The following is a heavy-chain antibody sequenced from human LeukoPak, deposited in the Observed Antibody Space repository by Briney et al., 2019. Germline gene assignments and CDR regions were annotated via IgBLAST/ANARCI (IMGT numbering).Heavy chain of an antibody. CDR2: ISYSGST. V-gene: IGHV4-59*01. D-gene: IGHD5-18*01. CDR3: ARHNHGYSSGRFDY. Sequence: SETLSLTCTVSGGSIKTYYWRWLRQPPGNGLEWIEYISYSGSTDYNPSLNGRVTISVVTSKNQFSLKLSSVTAADTAVYYCARHNHGYSSGRFDYWGQGILVTVSS. CDR1: GGSIKTYY. J-gene: IGHJ4*02.